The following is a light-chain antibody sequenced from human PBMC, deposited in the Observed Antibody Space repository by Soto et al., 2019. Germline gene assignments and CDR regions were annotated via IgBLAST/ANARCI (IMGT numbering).Light chain of an antibody. CDR1: QGISNY. CDR3: QKYNSAPWT. J-gene: IGKJ1*01. CDR2: AAS. Sequence: DIQMTKSPSSLSASVGDRVTITCRASQGISNYLAWYQQKPGKVPKLLIYAASTLQSGVPSRFGGSGSGTDFTLTISSLQPEDVATYYCQKYNSAPWTFGQGTKVEIK. V-gene: IGKV1-27*01.